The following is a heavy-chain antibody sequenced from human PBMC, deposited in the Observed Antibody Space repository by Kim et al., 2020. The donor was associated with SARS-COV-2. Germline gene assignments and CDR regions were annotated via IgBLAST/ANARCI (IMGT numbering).Heavy chain of an antibody. V-gene: IGHV3-33*01. CDR3: AREGLVGATTRFDY. J-gene: IGHJ4*02. D-gene: IGHD1-26*01. Sequence: ADSGKGRFTISRENAKNTLYLQMNSLRDEDTAVYYWAREGLVGATTRFDYWGQGTLVTVSS.